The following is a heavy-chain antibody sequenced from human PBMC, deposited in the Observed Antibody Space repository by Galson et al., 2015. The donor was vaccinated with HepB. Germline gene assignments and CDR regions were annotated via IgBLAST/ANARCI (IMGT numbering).Heavy chain of an antibody. J-gene: IGHJ4*02. V-gene: IGHV4-59*08. CDR2: IFSTGSS. D-gene: IGHD3-3*01. Sequence: ETLSLTCTVSDDSIRSHSWTWIRQPPGKGLEYIGYIFSTGSSNYNPSLKSRVTMSVDTSKNQFSLRLSSLTAADTAVYYCARSVFGVAGRYFDSWGQGTLVTVPS. CDR1: DDSIRSHS. CDR3: ARSVFGVAGRYFDS.